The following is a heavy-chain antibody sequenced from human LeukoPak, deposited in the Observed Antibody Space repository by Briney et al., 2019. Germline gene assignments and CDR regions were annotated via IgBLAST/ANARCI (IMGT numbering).Heavy chain of an antibody. CDR2: VFHNGDS. Sequence: SGTLSLTCTVSGASVRSHYWSWIRQPPGKGLEWIGNVFHNGDSSFAPSLSSRVTMSVDTSKNQFSLNLNSVTAADTAVYYCASKPIVPASQGHYFDTWGQGILVTVCS. D-gene: IGHD2-2*01. V-gene: IGHV4-59*02. J-gene: IGHJ5*02. CDR1: GASVRSHY. CDR3: ASKPIVPASQGHYFDT.